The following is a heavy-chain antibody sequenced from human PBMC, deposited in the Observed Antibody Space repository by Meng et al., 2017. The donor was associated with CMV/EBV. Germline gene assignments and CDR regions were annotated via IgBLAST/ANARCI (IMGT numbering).Heavy chain of an antibody. Sequence: CAASGFTFSDYYMSWIRQAPGKGLEWVSYISSSGSTIYYADSVKGRFTISRDSAKNSLYLQMNSLRAEDTAVYYCARESYDSGYFDYWGQGTLVTVSS. V-gene: IGHV3-11*01. CDR1: GFTFSDYY. D-gene: IGHD3-10*01. J-gene: IGHJ4*02. CDR3: ARESYDSGYFDY. CDR2: ISSSGSTI.